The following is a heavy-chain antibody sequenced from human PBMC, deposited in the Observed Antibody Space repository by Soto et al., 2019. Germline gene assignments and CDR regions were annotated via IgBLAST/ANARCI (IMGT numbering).Heavy chain of an antibody. V-gene: IGHV3-23*01. CDR3: AKGKLGYCSGGSCYYNGLDV. Sequence: PGGSLRLSCAASGFTFSSHAMSWVRQAPWKGLEWVSTISGSAYSTYYADSVKCRFTISRDNSKNTLYLQMNSLSAEDTALYYCAKGKLGYCSGGSCYYNGLDVWGQGTTVTVSS. CDR1: GFTFSSHA. J-gene: IGHJ6*02. D-gene: IGHD2-15*01. CDR2: ISGSAYST.